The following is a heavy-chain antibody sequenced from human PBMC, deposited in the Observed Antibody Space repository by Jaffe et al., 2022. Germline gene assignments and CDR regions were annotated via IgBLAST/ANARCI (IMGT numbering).Heavy chain of an antibody. V-gene: IGHV4-61*01. CDR2: IYYSGST. D-gene: IGHD5-18*01. CDR1: GGSVSSGSYY. CDR3: ARSGIIQLPYNWFDP. Sequence: QVQLQESGPGLVKPSETLSLTCTVSGGSVSSGSYYWSWIRQPPGKGLEWIGYIYYSGSTNYNPSLKSRVTISVDTSKNQFSLKLSSVTAADTAVYYCARSGIIQLPYNWFDPWGQGTLVTVSS. J-gene: IGHJ5*02.